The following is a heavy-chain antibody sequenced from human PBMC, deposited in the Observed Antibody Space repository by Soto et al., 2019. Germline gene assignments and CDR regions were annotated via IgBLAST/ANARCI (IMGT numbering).Heavy chain of an antibody. D-gene: IGHD3-16*01. CDR2: IIPIFGTA. CDR1: GGTFSSYA. J-gene: IGHJ5*02. Sequence: ASVKVSCKASGGTFSSYAISWVRQAPGQGLEWMGGIIPIFGTANYAQKFQGRVTITADESTSTAYMELSSLRSEDTAVYYCARERDPGGWFDPWGQGTLVTVSS. CDR3: ARERDPGGWFDP. V-gene: IGHV1-69*13.